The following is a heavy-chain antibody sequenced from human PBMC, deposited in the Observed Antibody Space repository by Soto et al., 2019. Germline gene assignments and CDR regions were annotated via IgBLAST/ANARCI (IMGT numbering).Heavy chain of an antibody. CDR3: AKTLSVDTTMVGDGTDY. J-gene: IGHJ4*02. CDR1: GFTFSSYA. Sequence: EVQLLESGGGLVQPGGSLRLSCTASGFTFSSYAMSWVRQAPGRGLEWVSAVSGSGANTYYADSVKGRFSISRDNSKNTLYLQMNSLKAEDTAIYYCAKTLSVDTTMVGDGTDYWGQGSLVTVSS. CDR2: VSGSGANT. V-gene: IGHV3-23*01. D-gene: IGHD5-18*01.